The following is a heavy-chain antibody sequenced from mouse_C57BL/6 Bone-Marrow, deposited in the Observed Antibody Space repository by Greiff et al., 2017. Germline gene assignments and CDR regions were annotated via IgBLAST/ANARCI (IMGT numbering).Heavy chain of an antibody. J-gene: IGHJ3*01. CDR3: ARQLRLRTWFAY. CDR1: GYTFTSYW. D-gene: IGHD3-2*02. V-gene: IGHV1-64*01. Sequence: QVQLQQPGAELVKPGASVKLSCKASGYTFTSYWMHWVKQRPGQGLEWIGMIHPNSGSTNYNETFKSKATLTVDKSSSTAYMQLSSLTSEDSAVYYCARQLRLRTWFAYWGQGTLVTVSA. CDR2: IHPNSGST.